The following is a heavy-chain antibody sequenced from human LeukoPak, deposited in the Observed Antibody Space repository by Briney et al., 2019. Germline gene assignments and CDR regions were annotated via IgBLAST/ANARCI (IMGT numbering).Heavy chain of an antibody. CDR2: MFYSGTT. CDR3: SIHTQKTVWGPLNWFDP. D-gene: IGHD7-27*01. J-gene: IGHJ5*02. Sequence: SETLSLNCTVSGYSINSDYYWAWIRQPPGKGLEWIGSMFYSGTTYYNPSLESRVTLSVDTSKNQFSLRLRSVTAADTAVYYCSIHTQKTVWGPLNWFDPWGQGTLVIVSS. V-gene: IGHV4-38-2*02. CDR1: GYSINSDYY.